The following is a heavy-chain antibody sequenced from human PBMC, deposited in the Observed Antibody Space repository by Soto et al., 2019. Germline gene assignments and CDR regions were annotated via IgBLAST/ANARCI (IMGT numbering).Heavy chain of an antibody. J-gene: IGHJ5*02. CDR1: GYTFINYD. CDR2: VNPGSGKA. V-gene: IGHV1-8*02. CDR3: ARMASAGTLNWFDP. D-gene: IGHD6-13*01. Sequence: VQLVQSGAEVKEPGASVRVSCKASGYTFINYDISWVRQATGQGLEWMGWVNPGSGKAGYASKFQGRVTMTRDASTGTAHLELSSLTSEDTAVYYCARMASAGTLNWFDPWGQGTLVTVSS.